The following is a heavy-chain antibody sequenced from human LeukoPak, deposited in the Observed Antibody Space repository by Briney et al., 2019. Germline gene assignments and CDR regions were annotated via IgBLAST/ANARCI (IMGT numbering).Heavy chain of an antibody. CDR3: AKDAQRGFDYSNSLES. D-gene: IGHD4-11*01. J-gene: IGHJ5*01. V-gene: IGHV3-33*06. CDR2: IWNDGSNK. Sequence: PGGSLRLSCATSGFTFSHYGMHWVRQAPGKGLEWVAVIWNDGSNKYYGDSVKGRFTISRDNSKNTLYLQMNSLRVEDTAVYYCAKDAQRGFDYSNSLESWGEGTLVTVS. CDR1: GFTFSHYG.